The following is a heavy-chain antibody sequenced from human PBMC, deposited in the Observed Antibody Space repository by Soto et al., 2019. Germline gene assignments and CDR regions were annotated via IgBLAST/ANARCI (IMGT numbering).Heavy chain of an antibody. V-gene: IGHV1-69*01. CDR1: GGTFSTQA. Sequence: QVQLVQSGPEVKKPGTSVKVSCKASGGTFSTQAINWVRQAPGQGLEWMGGIIPIFGSRNYAHKFRGRLTITADEYTTTAYMELSSLRSEDTAVYYCAREGRIVGATTHFDYWGQGTLVTVSS. D-gene: IGHD1-26*01. CDR2: IIPIFGSR. J-gene: IGHJ4*02. CDR3: AREGRIVGATTHFDY.